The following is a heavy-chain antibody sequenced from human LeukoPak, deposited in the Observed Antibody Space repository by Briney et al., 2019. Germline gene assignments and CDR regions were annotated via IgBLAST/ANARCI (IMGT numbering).Heavy chain of an antibody. CDR3: ARGLRLVRGAHNGMDV. J-gene: IGHJ6*04. CDR2: INHSGST. Sequence: SETLSLTCAVYGGSFSGYYWSWIRHPPGKGLDLIGEINHSGSTNYNPSLKSRVTISVDTSKNQFSLKLSSVTAADTAVYNCARGLRLVRGAHNGMDVWGKGTTVTVSS. CDR1: GGSFSGYY. D-gene: IGHD3-10*01. V-gene: IGHV4-34*01.